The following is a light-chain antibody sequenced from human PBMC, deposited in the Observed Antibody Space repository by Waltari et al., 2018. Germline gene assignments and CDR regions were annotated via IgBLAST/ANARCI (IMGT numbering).Light chain of an antibody. CDR3: MQSTHWPPWT. CDR1: SLVHTCGNTY. V-gene: IGKV2-30*02. CDR2: MVS. Sequence: SLVHTCGNTYVHWFQQMPGQSPRRLIYMVSQRDSGVPDRFSGSGSGTDFTLKISRVEAEDVGIYYCMQSTHWPPWTFGQGTKVEIK. J-gene: IGKJ1*01.